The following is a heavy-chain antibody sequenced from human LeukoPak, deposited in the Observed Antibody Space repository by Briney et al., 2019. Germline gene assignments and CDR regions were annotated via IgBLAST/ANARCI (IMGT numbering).Heavy chain of an antibody. CDR2: IYYSGST. D-gene: IGHD2-2*01. J-gene: IGHJ5*02. CDR3: ARGTVPARWFDP. V-gene: IGHV4-31*02. CDR1: GGSISSGGYY. Sequence: SETLSLTCTVSGGSISSGGYYWSWIRQHPGKGLEWIGYIYYSGSTYYNPSLKSRTIISVDTSKNQFSLKLNSVTAADTAVCYCARGTVPARWFDPWGQGTLVTVSS.